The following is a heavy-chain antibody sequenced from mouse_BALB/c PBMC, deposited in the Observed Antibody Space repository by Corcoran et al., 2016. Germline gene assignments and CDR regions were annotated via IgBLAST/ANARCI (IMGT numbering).Heavy chain of an antibody. CDR2: INPYNGGT. D-gene: IGHD1-1*01. CDR3: ARGYGISYWYFDV. CDR1: GYSFTGYT. Sequence: EVQLQQSGPELVKPGASMKISCKASGYSFTGYTMNWVKQSHGKNLEGIGLINPYNGGTSYNQKFKGKATLTVDKSSSTAYMDLLSLTSEDSAVYYCARGYGISYWYFDVWGAGTTVTVSS. V-gene: IGHV1-18*01. J-gene: IGHJ1*01.